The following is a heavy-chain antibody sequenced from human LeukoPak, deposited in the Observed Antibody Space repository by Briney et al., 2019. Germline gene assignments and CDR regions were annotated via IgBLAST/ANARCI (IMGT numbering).Heavy chain of an antibody. Sequence: ASVKVSCKASGFTFSSYAISWVRQAPGQGLEWMGWIIPIFGTTNYAQKFQGRVTITADESTSTAYMELSSLRSEETAVYYCARALAGGYCSSTSCYRGGFDYWGQGTLVTVSS. V-gene: IGHV1-69*13. D-gene: IGHD2-2*01. CDR3: ARALAGGYCSSTSCYRGGFDY. CDR2: IIPIFGTT. J-gene: IGHJ4*02. CDR1: GFTFSSYA.